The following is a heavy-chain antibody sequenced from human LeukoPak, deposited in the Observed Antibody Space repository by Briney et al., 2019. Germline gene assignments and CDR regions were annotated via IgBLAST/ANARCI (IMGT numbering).Heavy chain of an antibody. CDR3: ATARYSSSWSYNWFDH. Sequence: ASVKVSCKVSGYTLTELSMHWVRQAPGKGLEWMGGFDPEDGETIYAQKFQGRVTMTEDTSTDTAYMELSSLRSEDTAVYYCATARYSSSWSYNWFDHWGQGTLVTVSS. V-gene: IGHV1-24*01. D-gene: IGHD6-13*01. CDR2: FDPEDGET. CDR1: GYTLTELS. J-gene: IGHJ5*02.